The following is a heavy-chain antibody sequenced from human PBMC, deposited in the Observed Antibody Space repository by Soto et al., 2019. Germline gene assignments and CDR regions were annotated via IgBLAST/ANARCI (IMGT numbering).Heavy chain of an antibody. CDR2: ITVNSGNT. J-gene: IGHJ4*02. CDR1: GYSFINYG. V-gene: IGHV1-18*04. CDR3: GRGLGGGWYYFDY. Sequence: QGHLVQSGVEVKEPGASVRVSCKASGYSFINYGIRWVRQAPGQGLEWMGWITVNSGNTNYPQKFQGRVTMTTDTSTSTAYMELRSLTSDDTAVYYCGRGLGGGWYYFDYWGPGTLVTVSS. D-gene: IGHD6-19*01.